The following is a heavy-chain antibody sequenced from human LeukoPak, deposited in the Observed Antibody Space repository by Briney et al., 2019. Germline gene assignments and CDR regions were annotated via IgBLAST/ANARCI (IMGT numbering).Heavy chain of an antibody. Sequence: GGSLRLFCAASGFTFSNYAMSWVRQAPGRGREWVSAISGRSSSTYYADSVKGRFTISRDNSKNTLYLQMNSLRAEDTAVYYCAKDPVNWGQDSGAFDIWGQGTMVTVSS. V-gene: IGHV3-23*01. CDR3: AKDPVNWGQDSGAFDI. J-gene: IGHJ3*02. CDR2: ISGRSSST. CDR1: GFTFSNYA. D-gene: IGHD3-16*01.